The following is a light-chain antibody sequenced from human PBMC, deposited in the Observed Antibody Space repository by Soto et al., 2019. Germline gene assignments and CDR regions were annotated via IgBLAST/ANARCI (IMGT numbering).Light chain of an antibody. J-gene: IGKJ4*01. Sequence: EIVLTQSPGTLSLSPGESATLSCSASQSVSSSYLAWYQQKPGQAPRILIDGASNRATGIPYRFSGSGSGTDFTLNISILEPEDFAVYYCQQYSSSPLTFGGGTKVEIQ. CDR1: QSVSSSY. CDR3: QQYSSSPLT. V-gene: IGKV3-20*01. CDR2: GAS.